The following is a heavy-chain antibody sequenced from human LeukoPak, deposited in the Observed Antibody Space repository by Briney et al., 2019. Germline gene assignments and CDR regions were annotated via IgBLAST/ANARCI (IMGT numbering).Heavy chain of an antibody. CDR2: IIPIFGTA. CDR3: ATHIVVADPGLYYYYMDV. CDR1: GGTFSSYA. D-gene: IGHD2-2*01. J-gene: IGHJ6*03. Sequence: SVKVSCKASGGTFSSYAISWVREAPGQGLEGMGGIIPIFGTANYAQKFQGRVTITTDESTSTAYMELSSLRSEDTAVYYCATHIVVADPGLYYYYMDVWGKGTTVTVSS. V-gene: IGHV1-69*05.